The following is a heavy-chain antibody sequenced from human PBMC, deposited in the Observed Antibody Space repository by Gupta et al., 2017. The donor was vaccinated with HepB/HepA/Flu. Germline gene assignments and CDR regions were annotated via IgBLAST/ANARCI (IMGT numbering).Heavy chain of an antibody. J-gene: IGHJ5*01. CDR2: ISNDGNKK. CDR3: VRGWASTGNPTSFDS. CDR1: GFTFSNYG. Sequence: QVQLVESGGGVVQPGRSLRLSCAASGFTFSNYGMHWVRQAPGKGLEWVALISNDGNKKYYVDSVNGRFTISRDNSKSTLFLQMDSLRVEDTALYYCVRGWASTGNPTSFDSWGQGILVTVSS. D-gene: IGHD3-9*01. V-gene: IGHV3-30*03.